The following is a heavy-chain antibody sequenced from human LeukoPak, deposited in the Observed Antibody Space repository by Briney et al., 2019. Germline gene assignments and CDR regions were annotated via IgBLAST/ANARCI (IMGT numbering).Heavy chain of an antibody. V-gene: IGHV3-7*01. CDR1: GFTFTKHW. J-gene: IGHJ4*02. CDR2: IREDGNER. Sequence: GGSLRLSCVATGFTFTKHWMSWVRQSRGKGLECVAKIREDGNERHYVDSVKGRFTISRDNARNSLYLQMNNVRVDDTAVYYCVRDYRGGWNDYWGQGTQATVPS. D-gene: IGHD1-26*01. CDR3: VRDYRGGWNDY.